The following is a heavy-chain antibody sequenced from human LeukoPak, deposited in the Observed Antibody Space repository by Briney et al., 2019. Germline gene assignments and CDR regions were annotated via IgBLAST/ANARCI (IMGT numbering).Heavy chain of an antibody. CDR3: ASWGWGDIVVVPAATDAFDI. CDR2: IYYSGST. D-gene: IGHD2-2*01. V-gene: IGHV4-39*01. J-gene: IGHJ3*02. CDR1: GGSISSSSYY. Sequence: SETLSLTCTVSGGSISSSSYYWGWIRQPPGKGLEWIGSIYYSGSTYYNPSLKSRVTISVDTSKNQFSLKLSSVTAADTAVYYCASWGWGDIVVVPAATDAFDIWGQGTMVTVSS.